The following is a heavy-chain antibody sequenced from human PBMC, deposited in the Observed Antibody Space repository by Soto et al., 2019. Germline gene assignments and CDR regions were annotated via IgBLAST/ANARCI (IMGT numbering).Heavy chain of an antibody. CDR1: GFTFSTYW. Sequence: EVQLVESGGGLVQPGGSLRLSCAASGFTFSTYWMHWVRQAPGKGLVWVSRINSDGSSTTYADSVKGRFTISRDNTKNTLYLPMNSLRVEDTAVYYCARDIATMDNRLDDWGQGTLVTVSS. CDR2: INSDGSST. CDR3: ARDIATMDNRLDD. V-gene: IGHV3-74*01. D-gene: IGHD3-10*01. J-gene: IGHJ4*02.